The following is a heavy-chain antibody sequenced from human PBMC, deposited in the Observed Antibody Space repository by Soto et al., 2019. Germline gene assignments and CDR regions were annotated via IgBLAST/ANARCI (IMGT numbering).Heavy chain of an antibody. CDR2: ISSSSSYI. J-gene: IGHJ6*02. D-gene: IGHD3-10*01. V-gene: IGHV3-21*01. CDR1: GFTFSSYS. Sequence: PGGSLRLSCAASGFTFSSYSMNWVRQAPGKGLEWVSSISSSSSYIYYADSVKGRFTISRDNAKNSLYLQMNSLRAEETAVYYCAREHAYYGSGSHYGMDVWGQGTTVTVSS. CDR3: AREHAYYGSGSHYGMDV.